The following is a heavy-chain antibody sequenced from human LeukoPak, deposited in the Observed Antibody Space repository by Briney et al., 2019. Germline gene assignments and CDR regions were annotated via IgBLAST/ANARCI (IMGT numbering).Heavy chain of an antibody. J-gene: IGHJ4*02. V-gene: IGHV4-38-2*01. CDR1: GYSIRSGDY. Sequence: SETLSLTCAVSGYSIRSGDYWGWIRQSPGKGLGWIGSIYHSGSTHYNPSLKSRVTISADTSKNQFSLMLSSVTAADTAVYYCARNRSLTTTPGFDHWGQGTLVTVSS. CDR2: IYHSGST. D-gene: IGHD4-11*01. CDR3: ARNRSLTTTPGFDH.